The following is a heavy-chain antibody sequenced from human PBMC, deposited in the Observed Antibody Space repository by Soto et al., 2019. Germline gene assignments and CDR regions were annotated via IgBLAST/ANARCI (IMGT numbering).Heavy chain of an antibody. Sequence: QVQLVQSGAEVKKPGSSVKVSCKASGGTFSSYAISWVRQAPGQGLEWMGGIIPIFGTANYAQKFQGRVTITADESTSTAYMELSSLRSEDTAVYYCARDRLDRGYDYHTDQGGMDVWGQGTTVTVSS. CDR3: ARDRLDRGYDYHTDQGGMDV. V-gene: IGHV1-69*12. CDR2: IIPIFGTA. CDR1: GGTFSSYA. J-gene: IGHJ6*02. D-gene: IGHD5-12*01.